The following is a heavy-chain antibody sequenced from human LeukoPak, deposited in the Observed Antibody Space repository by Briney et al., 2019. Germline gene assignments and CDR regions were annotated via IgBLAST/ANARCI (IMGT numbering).Heavy chain of an antibody. V-gene: IGHV3-21*04. CDR1: GFTFSSYS. D-gene: IGHD6-19*01. J-gene: IGHJ5*02. CDR3: AKGLGGWPVDWFDP. Sequence: GGSLRLSCAASGFTFSSYSMNWVRQAPGKGLEWVSSISSSSSYIYYADSVKGRFTISRDNSKNTLYLQMNSLRAEDTAVYYCAKGLGGWPVDWFDPWGQGTLVTVSS. CDR2: ISSSSSYI.